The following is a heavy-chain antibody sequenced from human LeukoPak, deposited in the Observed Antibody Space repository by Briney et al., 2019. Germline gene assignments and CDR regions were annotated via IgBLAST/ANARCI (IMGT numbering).Heavy chain of an antibody. D-gene: IGHD6-19*01. V-gene: IGHV1-69*05. Sequence: GASVKVSCKASGGTFSSYAISWVRQAPGQGLEWMGGIIPIFGTANYAQKFQGRVTITTDESTSTAYMELSSLRSEDTAVYYCAKGCSSGWHNWFDPWGQGTLVTVSS. CDR1: GGTFSSYA. J-gene: IGHJ5*02. CDR2: IIPIFGTA. CDR3: AKGCSSGWHNWFDP.